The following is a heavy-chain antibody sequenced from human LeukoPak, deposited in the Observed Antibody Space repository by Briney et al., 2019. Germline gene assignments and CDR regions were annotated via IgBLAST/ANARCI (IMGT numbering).Heavy chain of an antibody. J-gene: IGHJ4*02. D-gene: IGHD3-9*01. Sequence: SVKVSCKASGGTLSDHVISWVRQAPGHGLEWMGGIIPLKGTSKLTQKLQDRATISADESTNTVYIEVRSLRSEDTALYYCATYDVLTGFEYWGQGTLVIVSS. CDR1: GGTLSDHV. CDR2: IIPLKGTS. CDR3: ATYDVLTGFEY. V-gene: IGHV1-69*01.